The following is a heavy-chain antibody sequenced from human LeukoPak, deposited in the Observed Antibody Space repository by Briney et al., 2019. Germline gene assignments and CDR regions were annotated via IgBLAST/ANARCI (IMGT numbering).Heavy chain of an antibody. CDR1: GFTFRNYG. D-gene: IGHD5-18*01. Sequence: GGSLRLSCVASGFTFRNYGMHWVRQAPGKGLEWVAVISYDGSNKYYADSVKGRFTISRDNSKNTLYLQMNSLRAEDTAVYYCARVGTAMVKSGDYWGQGTLVTVSS. CDR3: ARVGTAMVKSGDY. CDR2: ISYDGSNK. J-gene: IGHJ4*02. V-gene: IGHV3-30*19.